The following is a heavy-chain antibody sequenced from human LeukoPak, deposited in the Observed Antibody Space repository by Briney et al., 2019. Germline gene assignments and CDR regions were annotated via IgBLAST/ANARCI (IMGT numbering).Heavy chain of an antibody. Sequence: PSETLSLTCTVSGGSISSYYWSWFRQPAGKGLEWIGRIYTSGSTNYNPSLKSRVTMSVDTSKNQFSLKLSSVTAADTAVYYCARVRRYYDSSGYPSRLFDYWGQGTLVTVSS. D-gene: IGHD3-22*01. CDR1: GGSISSYY. CDR2: IYTSGST. CDR3: ARVRRYYDSSGYPSRLFDY. V-gene: IGHV4-4*07. J-gene: IGHJ4*02.